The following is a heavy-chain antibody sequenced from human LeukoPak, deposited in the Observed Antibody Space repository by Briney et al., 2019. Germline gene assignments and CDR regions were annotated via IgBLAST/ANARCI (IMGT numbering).Heavy chain of an antibody. V-gene: IGHV3-23*01. CDR2: VSGRGSST. D-gene: IGHD6-19*01. J-gene: IGHJ6*03. CDR1: GFTFSSYA. CDR3: AKGGVAGYYNSYMDV. Sequence: GSLRLSCAASGFTFSSYAMTWVRQAPGKGLEWVSTVSGRGSSTYYADSVKGRFIISRDNSRNTLFLRLSSLRAEDTAVYYCAKGGVAGYYNSYMDVWGRGTTVTVSS.